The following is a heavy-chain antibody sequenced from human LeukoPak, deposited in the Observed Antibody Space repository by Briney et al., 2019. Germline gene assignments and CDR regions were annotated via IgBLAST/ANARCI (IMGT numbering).Heavy chain of an antibody. J-gene: IGHJ3*02. Sequence: SETLSLTCTVSGGPISSGSYYWSWIRQPAGKGLEWIGRIYTSGSTNYNPSLKSRVTISVDTSKNQFSLTLNSVTAADTAVYYCVRADYNGGNPGSFDIWGRGTMVTVSS. CDR3: VRADYNGGNPGSFDI. V-gene: IGHV4-61*02. CDR2: IYTSGST. CDR1: GGPISSGSYY. D-gene: IGHD2-8*01.